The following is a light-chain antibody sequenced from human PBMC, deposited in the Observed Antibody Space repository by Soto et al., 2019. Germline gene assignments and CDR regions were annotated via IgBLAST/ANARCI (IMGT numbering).Light chain of an antibody. V-gene: IGKV3-20*01. CDR2: GAS. CDR3: QQYGSSPT. J-gene: IGKJ5*01. Sequence: EIVLTQSPGTLSLFPGERATLSCRASQSLTTRDLAWYQQKPGEAPRLLIYGASSRATGIPDRFSDSGSGTDFTLTISRLEPEDFAMYYCQQYGSSPTFGQGTRLEIK. CDR1: QSLTTRD.